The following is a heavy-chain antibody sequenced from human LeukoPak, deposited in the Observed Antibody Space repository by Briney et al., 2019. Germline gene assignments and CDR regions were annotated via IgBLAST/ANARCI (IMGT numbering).Heavy chain of an antibody. J-gene: IGHJ4*02. V-gene: IGHV1-69-2*01. CDR2: VDPEYGER. D-gene: IGHD3-3*01. CDR3: ARGQSGRRFLADY. CDR1: GYTFTDYS. Sequence: ASVKISCKASGYTFTDYSMHWVQQAPGKGPEWVGRVDPEYGERIYSGKFQGRVTITADTSIDTSYMELSSLRSEDTAVYYCARGQSGRRFLADYWGQGTLATVSS.